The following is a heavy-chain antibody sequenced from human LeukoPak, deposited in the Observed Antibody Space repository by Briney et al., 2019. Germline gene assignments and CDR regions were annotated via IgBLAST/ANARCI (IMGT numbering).Heavy chain of an antibody. CDR3: ARAFGSPPPTYYFDY. J-gene: IGHJ4*02. V-gene: IGHV4-30-4*08. D-gene: IGHD3-16*01. CDR2: IYYSGST. CDR1: GGSISSGDYY. Sequence: PSETLSLTCTVSGGSISSGDYYWSWIRQPPGKGLEWIGYIYYSGSTYYNTSLKSRVTISVDTSKNQFSLKLSSVTAADTAVYYCARAFGSPPPTYYFDYWGQGTLVTVSS.